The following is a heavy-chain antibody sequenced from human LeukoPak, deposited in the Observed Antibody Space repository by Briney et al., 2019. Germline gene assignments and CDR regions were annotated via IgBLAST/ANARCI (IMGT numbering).Heavy chain of an antibody. J-gene: IGHJ5*02. CDR2: ISSSSSTI. V-gene: IGHV3-48*04. CDR1: GFTFSSYS. CDR3: AKDYGSGRRGNNWFDP. Sequence: PGGSLRLSCAASGFTFSSYSMNWVRQAPGKGLEWVSYISSSSSTIYYADSVKGRFTISRDNAKDSLYLQMNSLRAEDTALYYCAKDYGSGRRGNNWFDPWGQGTLVTVSS. D-gene: IGHD3-10*01.